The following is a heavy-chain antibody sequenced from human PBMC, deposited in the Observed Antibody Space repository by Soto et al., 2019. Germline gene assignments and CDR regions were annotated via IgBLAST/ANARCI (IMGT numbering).Heavy chain of an antibody. CDR1: GFTVSNYG. J-gene: IGHJ4*02. CDR3: AKDHLTTTVTTVGY. CDR2: ISYHGSDK. V-gene: IGHV3-30*18. Sequence: QVQLVASGGGVVQPGGSLRLSCAASGFTVSNYGMHWVRQAPGKGLEWVAVISYHGSDKYYADSVKGRFTISRDNSKNTLYLQMDRRRAEDTAVYYCAKDHLTTTVTTVGYWGQGNLVTVSS. D-gene: IGHD4-17*01.